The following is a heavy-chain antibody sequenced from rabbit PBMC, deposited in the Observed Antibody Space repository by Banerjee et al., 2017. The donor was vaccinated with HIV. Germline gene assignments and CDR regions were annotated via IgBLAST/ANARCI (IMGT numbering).Heavy chain of an antibody. CDR1: GFSFSSSYY. V-gene: IGHV1S40*01. CDR2: IYAGSSGST. J-gene: IGHJ4*01. CDR3: ARGDNYLRL. D-gene: IGHD2-1*01. Sequence: QSLEESGGDLVKPGASLTLTCTASGFSFSSSYYMCWVRQAPGKGLEWIACIYAGSSGSTYYASWAKGRFTISKTSSTTVTLQMTSLTAADTATYFCARGDNYLRLWGPGTLVTVS.